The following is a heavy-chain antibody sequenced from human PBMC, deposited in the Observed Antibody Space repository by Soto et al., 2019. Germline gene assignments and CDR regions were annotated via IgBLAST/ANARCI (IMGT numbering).Heavy chain of an antibody. V-gene: IGHV3-30*03. J-gene: IGHJ4*02. Sequence: QVQLVESGGGVVQPGRSLRLSCAASGFTFSSYGMHWVRQAPGKGLERVAVISYDGSNKYYADSVKGRFTISRDNSANALYLQMNSLRGEDTAVYYCATWFGAFDYWGQGTLVTVSS. CDR2: ISYDGSNK. D-gene: IGHD3-10*01. CDR3: ATWFGAFDY. CDR1: GFTFSSYG.